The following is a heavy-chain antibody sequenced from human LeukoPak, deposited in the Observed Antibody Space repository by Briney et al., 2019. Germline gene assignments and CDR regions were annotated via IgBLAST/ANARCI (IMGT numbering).Heavy chain of an antibody. CDR3: VEDQAYCTGGNCYYYFYYLDV. D-gene: IGHD2-15*01. CDR2: ISYDGTNK. Sequence: GGSLRLSCAASGFTFSSYGMHWVRQAPGKGLGWVVVISYDGTNKYYSDSVKGRFTISRDNSKNTLYLQMNSVRAEDTAVYYCVEDQAYCTGGNCYYYFYYLDVWGKGTTVTVSS. V-gene: IGHV3-30*18. J-gene: IGHJ6*03. CDR1: GFTFSSYG.